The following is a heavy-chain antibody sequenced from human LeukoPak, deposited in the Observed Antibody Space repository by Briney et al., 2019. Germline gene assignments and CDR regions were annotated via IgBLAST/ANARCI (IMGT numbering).Heavy chain of an antibody. CDR3: ARTDGSGYYLFDC. V-gene: IGHV4-34*01. CDR2: INHSGST. D-gene: IGHD3-22*01. Sequence: SETLSLTCAVYGGSFSGYYWSWIRQPPGKGLEWIGEINHSGSTNYNPSLKSRVTISVDTSKNQFSLKLSSVTAADTAVYYCARTDGSGYYLFDCWGQGTLVTVSS. CDR1: GGSFSGYY. J-gene: IGHJ4*02.